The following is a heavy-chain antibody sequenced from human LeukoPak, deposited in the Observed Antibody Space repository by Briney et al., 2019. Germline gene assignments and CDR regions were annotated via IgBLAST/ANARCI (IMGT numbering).Heavy chain of an antibody. J-gene: IGHJ4*02. D-gene: IGHD3-22*01. CDR1: GFSFNDYY. Sequence: PGGSLRLSCATSGFSFNDYYMSWIRQAPGKGLEWLSCISSSGSTIYYADSVTGRFTISRDNAKNSLYLQMSSLRAEDTAAYYCARYSHDSSGYHFDYWGQGTLVTVSS. CDR3: ARYSHDSSGYHFDY. CDR2: ISSSGSTI. V-gene: IGHV3-11*01.